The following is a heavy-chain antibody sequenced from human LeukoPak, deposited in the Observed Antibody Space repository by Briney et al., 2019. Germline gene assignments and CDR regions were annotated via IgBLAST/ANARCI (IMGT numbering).Heavy chain of an antibody. J-gene: IGHJ4*02. CDR3: AKGARYCTNGVCYSPSPIDY. CDR2: ISGSGGST. Sequence: PGGSLRLSCAASGFTVSSNYMSWVRQAPGKGLEWVSVISGSGGSTYYADSVKGRFTISRDNSKNTLYLQMNSLRAEDTAVYYCAKGARYCTNGVCYSPSPIDYWGQGTLVTVSS. CDR1: GFTVSSNY. D-gene: IGHD2-8*01. V-gene: IGHV3-23*01.